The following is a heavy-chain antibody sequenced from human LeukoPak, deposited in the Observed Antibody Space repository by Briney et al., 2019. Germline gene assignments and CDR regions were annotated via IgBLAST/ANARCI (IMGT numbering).Heavy chain of an antibody. V-gene: IGHV4-39*01. CDR1: GGSISSSSFY. CDR2: IYYTGST. CDR3: ARRLAVAGHDI. D-gene: IGHD6-19*01. Sequence: PSETLSLTCTVSGGSISSSSFYWGWIRQPPGKGLEWIGSIYYTGSTCYNPSLKSRVTISVDTSKNQFSLKLSSVTAADTVVYYCARRLAVAGHDIWGQGTMVTVSS. J-gene: IGHJ3*02.